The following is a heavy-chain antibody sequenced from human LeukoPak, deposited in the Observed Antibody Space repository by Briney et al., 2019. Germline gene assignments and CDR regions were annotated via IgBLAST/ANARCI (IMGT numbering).Heavy chain of an antibody. Sequence: GASVKVSCKTSVYTFTSYYMHWVRQAPGQGLEWMGIINPSGGSTTYAQKFQGRLTMTSDTSTSTVYMELSSLRSEDTAVYYCARSSAYYNEADIWGQGTMVTVSS. CDR2: INPSGGST. V-gene: IGHV1-46*01. D-gene: IGHD3-9*01. CDR1: VYTFTSYY. J-gene: IGHJ3*02. CDR3: ARSSAYYNEADI.